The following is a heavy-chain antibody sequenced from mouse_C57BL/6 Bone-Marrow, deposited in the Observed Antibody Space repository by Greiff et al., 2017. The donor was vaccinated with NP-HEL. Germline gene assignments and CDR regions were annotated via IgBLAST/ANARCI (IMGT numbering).Heavy chain of an antibody. CDR1: GYSITSGYD. Sequence: EVQLQQSGPGMVKPSQSLSLTCTVTGYSITSGYDWHWIRHFPGNKLEWMGYISYSGSTNYNPSLKSRISITHDTSKNHFFLKLNSVTTEDTATYYCARGGLPSYYAMDYWGQGTSVTVSS. CDR2: ISYSGST. J-gene: IGHJ4*01. D-gene: IGHD2-4*01. V-gene: IGHV3-1*01. CDR3: ARGGLPSYYAMDY.